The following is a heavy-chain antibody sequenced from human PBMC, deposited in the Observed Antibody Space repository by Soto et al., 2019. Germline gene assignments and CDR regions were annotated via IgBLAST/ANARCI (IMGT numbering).Heavy chain of an antibody. CDR2: IQYSGST. V-gene: IGHV4-31*03. CDR1: GASISSGGYF. D-gene: IGHD5-12*01. J-gene: IGHJ6*02. CDR3: ARDWNGYNYYYGMDV. Sequence: SETLSLTCTVSGASISSGGYFWSWIRQHPGQGLEWIGYIQYSGSTYYNPSLKSRITMSLDTSKNQFSLKMSSVTAADTAVYYCARDWNGYNYYYGMDVWGQGTTVT.